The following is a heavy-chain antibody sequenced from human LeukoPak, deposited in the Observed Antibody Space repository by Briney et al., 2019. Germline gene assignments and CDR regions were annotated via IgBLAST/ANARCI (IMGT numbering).Heavy chain of an antibody. CDR2: IKEDGSQK. CDR3: ARGLNTSPGIEY. D-gene: IGHD3-16*01. Sequence: GGSLRLSCAASGFTFSNYWINWVRQAPGKGLEWVANIKEDGSQKYYVESVKGRFTVSRDNAKNSVYLQVSSLRDADTGVYYCARGLNTSPGIEYWGQGTMVTLSS. V-gene: IGHV3-7*01. CDR1: GFTFSNYW. J-gene: IGHJ4*02.